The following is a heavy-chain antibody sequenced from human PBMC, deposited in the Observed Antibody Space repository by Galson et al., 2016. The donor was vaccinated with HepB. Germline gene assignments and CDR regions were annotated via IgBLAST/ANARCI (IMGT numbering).Heavy chain of an antibody. Sequence: SLRLSCAASGFTFSSYWMHWVRQAPGKGLVWVSRINSDGTSTSYADSVKGRFTISSDNAKNTLFLQMNSLRVEDTAVFYCARSKIVGGSDFWGQGTLVTVSS. V-gene: IGHV3-74*01. J-gene: IGHJ4*02. CDR3: ARSKIVGGSDF. CDR2: INSDGTST. CDR1: GFTFSSYW. D-gene: IGHD1-26*01.